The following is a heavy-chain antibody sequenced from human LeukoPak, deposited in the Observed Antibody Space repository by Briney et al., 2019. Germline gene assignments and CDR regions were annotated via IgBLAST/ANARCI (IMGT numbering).Heavy chain of an antibody. V-gene: IGHV7-4-1*02. J-gene: IGHJ3*01. Sequence: ASVKVSCKASGYTFTSCAMNWVRQAPGQGLEWMGWINTNTGNPTYAQGFTGRFVFSLDTSVSTAYLQISSLKAEDTAVYYCALKGYSYGYDAFDVWGQGTMVTVSS. CDR2: INTNTGNP. CDR3: ALKGYSYGYDAFDV. D-gene: IGHD5-18*01. CDR1: GYTFTSCA.